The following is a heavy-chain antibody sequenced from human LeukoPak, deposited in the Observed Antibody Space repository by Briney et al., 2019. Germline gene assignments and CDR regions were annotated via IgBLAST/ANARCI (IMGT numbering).Heavy chain of an antibody. Sequence: SETLSLTCTVSGGSISSYYWSWIRQPPGKGLEWIGYIYYSGSTNYNPSLKSRATISVDTSKNQFSLKLSSVTAAATAVYYCASTMVRGVNPYYFDYWGQGTLVTVSS. CDR1: GGSISSYY. CDR3: ASTMVRGVNPYYFDY. V-gene: IGHV4-59*01. D-gene: IGHD3-10*01. CDR2: IYYSGST. J-gene: IGHJ4*02.